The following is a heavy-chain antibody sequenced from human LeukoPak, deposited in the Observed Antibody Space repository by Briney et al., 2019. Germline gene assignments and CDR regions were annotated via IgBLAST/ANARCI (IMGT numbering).Heavy chain of an antibody. CDR1: GFTFSSYW. D-gene: IGHD5-18*01. CDR2: IKQDGSEK. V-gene: IGHV3-7*03. Sequence: GGSLRLSCAASGFTFSSYWMSWVRQAPGKGLVWVANIKQDGSEKYSVDSVKGRFTISRDNAKNSLYLQMNSLRAEDTAVYYCARGPVYNYGLTFNYWGQGTLVTVSS. J-gene: IGHJ4*02. CDR3: ARGPVYNYGLTFNY.